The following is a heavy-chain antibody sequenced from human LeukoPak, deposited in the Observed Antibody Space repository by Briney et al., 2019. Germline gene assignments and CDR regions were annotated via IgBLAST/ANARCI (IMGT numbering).Heavy chain of an antibody. CDR3: ARDSTYSGSYWGNWFDS. CDR2: IYHSGST. Sequence: PSETLSLTCTVSGYSISSGYYWGWIRQPPGKGLEWIGSIYHSGSTRYNPSLKSRVTISVDTSKNQFSLNLSSLTAADTAVYYCARDSTYSGSYWGNWFDSWGPGTLVTVSS. J-gene: IGHJ5*01. V-gene: IGHV4-38-2*02. D-gene: IGHD1-26*01. CDR1: GYSISSGYY.